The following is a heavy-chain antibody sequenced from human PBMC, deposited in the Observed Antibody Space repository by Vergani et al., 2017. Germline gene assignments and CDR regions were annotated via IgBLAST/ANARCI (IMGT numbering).Heavy chain of an antibody. CDR1: GYSFINYG. J-gene: IGHJ6*02. Sequence: QSQLVQSGDEVKKPGASVKVSCKTSGYSFINYGISWVRQAPGQGLEWLGWVRQYNGNTNYGQKIQGRVTMTTDTSKRTVYMQLRSLTFDDTAVYYCAREGFYDNSGGTYRAPSYYGVVGWGQGTKVAV. V-gene: IGHV1-18*01. CDR2: VRQYNGNT. D-gene: IGHD3-22*01. CDR3: AREGFYDNSGGTYRAPSYYGVVG.